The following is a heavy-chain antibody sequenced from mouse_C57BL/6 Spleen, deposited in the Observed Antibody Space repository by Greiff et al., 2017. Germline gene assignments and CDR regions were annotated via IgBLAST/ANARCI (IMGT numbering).Heavy chain of an antibody. Sequence: DVQLVESGGGLVKPGGSLKLSCAASGFTFSDYGMHWVRQAPEKGLEWVAYISSGSSTIYYADTVKGRFTISRDNAKNTLFLQMTSLRSEDTAMYYCASAPYYYGSSYDAMDYWGQGTSVTVSS. CDR3: ASAPYYYGSSYDAMDY. J-gene: IGHJ4*01. CDR1: GFTFSDYG. V-gene: IGHV5-17*01. D-gene: IGHD1-1*01. CDR2: ISSGSSTI.